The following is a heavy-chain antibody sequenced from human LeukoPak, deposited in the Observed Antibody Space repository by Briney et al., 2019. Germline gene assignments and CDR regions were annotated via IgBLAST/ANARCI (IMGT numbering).Heavy chain of an antibody. V-gene: IGHV1-18*01. CDR2: ISAYNGNT. CDR3: ARALSTVPGTYFQY. J-gene: IGHJ1*01. CDR1: GYTFTSYG. Sequence: ASVKVSCKASGYTFTSYGISWVRQAPGQGLEWVGWISAYNGNTNYAQKFQGRVTMTTDTSTSTACMELRSLRSDDTAVYYCARALSTVPGTYFQYWGQATLVTVSS. D-gene: IGHD6-19*01.